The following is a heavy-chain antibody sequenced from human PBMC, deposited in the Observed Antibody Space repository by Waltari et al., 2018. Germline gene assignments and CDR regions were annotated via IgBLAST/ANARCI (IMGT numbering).Heavy chain of an antibody. CDR3: AKADPRYSSGWSSYFDY. D-gene: IGHD6-19*01. CDR1: GFTFSSYG. V-gene: IGHV3-30*02. CDR2: IRYDGSNK. Sequence: QVQLVESGGGVVQPGGSLRLSCAASGFTFSSYGMHWVRQAPGKGLEWVAFIRYDGSNKYYADSVKGRFTISRDNSKNTLYLQMNSLRAEDTAVYYCAKADPRYSSGWSSYFDYWGQGTLVTVSS. J-gene: IGHJ4*02.